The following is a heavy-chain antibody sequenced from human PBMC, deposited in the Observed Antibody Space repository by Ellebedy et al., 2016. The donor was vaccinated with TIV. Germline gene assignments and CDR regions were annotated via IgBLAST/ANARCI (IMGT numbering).Heavy chain of an antibody. Sequence: GESLKISXAASGFTFSDHYMDWVRQAPGKGLEWVSYISSSGTTIYHAESVKGRFTISRDNAKTSLYLQMNSLRDEDTAVYYCARRCGDYGDWGWFDPWGQGTLVTVSS. J-gene: IGHJ5*02. V-gene: IGHV3-11*04. CDR1: GFTFSDHY. CDR2: ISSSGTTI. D-gene: IGHD4-17*01. CDR3: ARRCGDYGDWGWFDP.